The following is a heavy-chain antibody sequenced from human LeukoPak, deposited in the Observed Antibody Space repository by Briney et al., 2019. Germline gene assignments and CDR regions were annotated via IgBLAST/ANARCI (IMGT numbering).Heavy chain of an antibody. V-gene: IGHV4-34*01. Sequence: PSETLSLTCAVCGGSFSGYYWSWIRQPPGKGLEWIGEINHSGSTNYNPSLRSRVTISVNTSKNQFSLKQSSGTTADTAVYYCWRAQRDYYYYYMDVWDKGITVTVSS. CDR1: GGSFSGYY. CDR2: INHSGST. J-gene: IGHJ6*03. CDR3: WRAQRDYYYYYMDV.